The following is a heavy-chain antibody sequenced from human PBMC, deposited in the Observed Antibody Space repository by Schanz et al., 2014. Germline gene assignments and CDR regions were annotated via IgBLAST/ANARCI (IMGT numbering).Heavy chain of an antibody. Sequence: DVQLVESGGGLAQPGGSLRLSCVASGFMFTKYAMNWVRQAPGKGLEWVSGISGTGTKTYYADSVKSRFTISRDNSKNTVFLQMSSLRADDTALYYCAKDIGGAVAAPVYDSWGQGNLVTVSS. CDR2: ISGTGTKT. J-gene: IGHJ4*02. CDR1: GFMFTKYA. D-gene: IGHD2-15*01. V-gene: IGHV3-23*04. CDR3: AKDIGGAVAAPVYDS.